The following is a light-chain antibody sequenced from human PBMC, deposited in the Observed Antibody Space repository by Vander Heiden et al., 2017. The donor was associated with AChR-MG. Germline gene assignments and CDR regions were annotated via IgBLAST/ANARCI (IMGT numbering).Light chain of an antibody. Sequence: DIQMTQPPLSLSAYVGDRVTIVCRASQAIGSYLNLYQRQPGQAPKLLVYAAASLHSGAPSRFSGSGTGTEFTLTISSLQPEDFATYYCQHSYSSPPSVGQGTRVEMK. J-gene: IGKJ1*01. CDR3: QHSYSSPPS. V-gene: IGKV1-39*01. CDR1: QAIGSY. CDR2: AAA.